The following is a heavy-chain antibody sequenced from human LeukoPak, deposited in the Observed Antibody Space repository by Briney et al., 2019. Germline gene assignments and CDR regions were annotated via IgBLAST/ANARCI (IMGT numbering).Heavy chain of an antibody. Sequence: PGGSLRLSCAASGFTFSSYAMHWVRQAPGKGLEWVAVISYDGSNKYYADSVKGRFTISRDNSKNTLYLQMNSLRAEDTAVYYCAREGSSWFDYWGQGTLVTVSS. CDR2: ISYDGSNK. V-gene: IGHV3-30-3*01. CDR3: AREGSSWFDY. D-gene: IGHD6-13*01. CDR1: GFTFSSYA. J-gene: IGHJ4*02.